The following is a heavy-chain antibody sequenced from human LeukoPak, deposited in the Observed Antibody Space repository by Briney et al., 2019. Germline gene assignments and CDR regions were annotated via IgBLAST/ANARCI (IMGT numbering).Heavy chain of an antibody. CDR1: GFTFSSYA. CDR3: AKSPPSGTYQFDY. V-gene: IGHV3-30-3*02. J-gene: IGHJ4*02. Sequence: GRSLRLSCAASGFTFSSYAMHWVRQAPGKGLEWVAVISYDGSNKYYADSVKGRFTISRDNSKNTLYLQMNSLRVEDTAVYYCAKSPPSGTYQFDYWGQGTLVTVSS. CDR2: ISYDGSNK. D-gene: IGHD1-26*01.